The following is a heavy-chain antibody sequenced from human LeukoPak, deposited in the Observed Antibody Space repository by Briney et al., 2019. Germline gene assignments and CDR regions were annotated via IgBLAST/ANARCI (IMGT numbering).Heavy chain of an antibody. CDR3: SWSGEAD. CDR1: GFTFNTYW. CDR2: IKLDGIEK. V-gene: IGHV3-7*01. J-gene: IGHJ4*02. Sequence: PGGSLRLSCAASGFTFNTYWVNWVRQAPGKGLEWVASIKLDGIEKYYVDSVRGRFTISGDNTKNSVYLQMNSLRAEDTAVYYCSWSGEADWGQGTLVTVSP. D-gene: IGHD3-3*01.